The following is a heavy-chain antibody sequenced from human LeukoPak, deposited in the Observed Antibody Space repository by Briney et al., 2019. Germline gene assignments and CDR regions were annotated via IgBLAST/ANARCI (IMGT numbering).Heavy chain of an antibody. CDR2: ISSGGRSI. D-gene: IGHD2-21*02. Sequence: PGGSLRLSCAASGFTFSSYGMNWVRQAPGKGLEWVSSISSGGRSIDLADSVKGRFTISRGNAKNSLYLQMNSLGAEDTAVYFCARDYFYCGGDCFVDYWGQGTLVTVSS. CDR1: GFTFSSYG. CDR3: ARDYFYCGGDCFVDY. J-gene: IGHJ4*02. V-gene: IGHV3-21*01.